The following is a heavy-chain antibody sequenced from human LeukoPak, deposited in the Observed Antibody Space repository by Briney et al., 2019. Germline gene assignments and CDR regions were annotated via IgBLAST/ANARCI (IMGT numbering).Heavy chain of an antibody. V-gene: IGHV4-38-2*01. CDR3: ARPIFQPSGYYYYYMDV. CDR2: IYHSGST. J-gene: IGHJ6*03. Sequence: SETLSLTCAVSGYSISSGYYWGWIRQPPGKGLEWIGSIYHSGSTYYNPSLKSRVTISVDTSKNQFPLKLSSVTAADTAVYYCARPIFQPSGYYYYYMDVWGKGTTVTVSS. CDR1: GYSISSGYY. D-gene: IGHD3-3*01.